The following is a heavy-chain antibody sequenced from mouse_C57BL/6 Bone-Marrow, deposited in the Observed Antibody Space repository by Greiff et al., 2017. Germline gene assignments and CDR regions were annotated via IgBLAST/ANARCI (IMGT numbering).Heavy chain of an antibody. CDR1: GFTFSDYG. D-gene: IGHD1-1*02. J-gene: IGHJ2*01. V-gene: IGHV5-17*01. CDR3: ARRRWFDY. Sequence: EVKVEESGGGLVKPGGSLKLSCAASGFTFSDYGMHWVRQAPETGLEWVAYISSGSSTIYYADTVKGRFTISRDNAKNTLFLQMTSLRSEDTAMYYCARRRWFDYWGQGTTLTVSS. CDR2: ISSGSSTI.